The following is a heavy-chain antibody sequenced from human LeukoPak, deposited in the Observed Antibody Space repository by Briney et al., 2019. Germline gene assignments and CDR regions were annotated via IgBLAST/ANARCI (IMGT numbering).Heavy chain of an antibody. CDR2: INTNTGNP. CDR1: GYTFTSYA. J-gene: IGHJ4*02. D-gene: IGHD5-12*01. V-gene: IGHV7-4-1*02. Sequence: ASVKASCKASGYTFTSYAMNWVRQAPGQGLEWMGWINTNTGNPTYAQGFTGRFVFSLDTSVSTAYLQISSLKAEDTAVYYCARRPRGYSGYEIPPIDYWGQGTLVTVSS. CDR3: ARRPRGYSGYEIPPIDY.